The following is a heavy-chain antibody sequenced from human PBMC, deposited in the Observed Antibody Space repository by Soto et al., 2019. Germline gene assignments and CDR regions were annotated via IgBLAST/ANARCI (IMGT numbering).Heavy chain of an antibody. Sequence: ASVKVSCKASVYTFTSYGISWVRQAPGQGLEWMGWISAYNGNTNYAQKLQGRVTMTTDTSTSTAYMELRSLRSDDTAVYYWARDVLFETRSDYWGQGTLVTVSS. J-gene: IGHJ4*02. CDR1: VYTFTSYG. V-gene: IGHV1-18*01. D-gene: IGHD3-10*02. CDR2: ISAYNGNT. CDR3: ARDVLFETRSDY.